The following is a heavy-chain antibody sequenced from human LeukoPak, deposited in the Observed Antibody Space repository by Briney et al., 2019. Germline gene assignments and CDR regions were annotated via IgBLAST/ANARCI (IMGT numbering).Heavy chain of an antibody. J-gene: IGHJ4*02. CDR1: GFSFSTYG. Sequence: GGSLRLSCAASGFSFSTYGMHWVRQAPGKGLEWVAVISYDGSNKYYADSVKGRFTISRDNSKNTLYLQMNSLRAEDTAVYYCARDSGGSYFDYWGQGTLVTVSS. D-gene: IGHD3-16*01. CDR3: ARDSGGSYFDY. V-gene: IGHV3-30*06. CDR2: ISYDGSNK.